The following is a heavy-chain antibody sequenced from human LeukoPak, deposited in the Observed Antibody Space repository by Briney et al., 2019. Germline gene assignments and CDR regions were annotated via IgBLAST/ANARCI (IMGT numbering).Heavy chain of an antibody. Sequence: RGESLQISCKASGYNFNSQWIGWVRQLPGKGLEWMGIIYPGDSDTRYSPSFQGQVTISADKSISTAYLQWSSLKASDTAMYYCARQGAPGEMAPFDYWGQGTLVTVSS. V-gene: IGHV5-51*01. CDR2: IYPGDSDT. CDR3: ARQGAPGEMAPFDY. D-gene: IGHD5-24*01. CDR1: GYNFNSQW. J-gene: IGHJ4*02.